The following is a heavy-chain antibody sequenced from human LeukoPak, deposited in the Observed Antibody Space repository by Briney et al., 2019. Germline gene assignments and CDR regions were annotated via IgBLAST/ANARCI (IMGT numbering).Heavy chain of an antibody. D-gene: IGHD3-16*02. CDR2: ISSSSSYI. CDR3: AREGRSYDYVWGSYRSSFDY. Sequence: GGSLRLSCAASGFTFSSYGMNWVRQAPGKGLEWVSSISSSSSYIYYADSVKGRFTISGDNAKNSLYLQMNSLRAEDTAVYYCAREGRSYDYVWGSYRSSFDYWGQGTLVTVSS. CDR1: GFTFSSYG. V-gene: IGHV3-21*01. J-gene: IGHJ4*02.